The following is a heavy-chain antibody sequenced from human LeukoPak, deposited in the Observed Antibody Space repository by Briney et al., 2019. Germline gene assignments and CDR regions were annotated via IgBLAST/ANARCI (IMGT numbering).Heavy chain of an antibody. J-gene: IGHJ4*02. D-gene: IGHD3-9*01. V-gene: IGHV4-59*01. CDR2: ISYSGST. Sequence: SETLSLTCTVSGDSISTYYWNWIRQPPGKGLEWIGYISYSGSTNYNPSLKSRVTILLDTSKNQFSLRLNSMTAADTAVYYCASSYYDILTGYYMPDYWGQGTLVTVSS. CDR3: ASSYYDILTGYYMPDY. CDR1: GDSISTYY.